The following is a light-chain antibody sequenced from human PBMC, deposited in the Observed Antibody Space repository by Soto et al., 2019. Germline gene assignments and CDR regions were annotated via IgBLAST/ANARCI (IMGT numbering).Light chain of an antibody. J-gene: IGKJ3*01. V-gene: IGKV3-20*01. CDR2: GAS. CDR3: QQYGSSPLT. Sequence: EIVLAQSPGTLSLSPGERATLSCRASQSVTNSFLAWYQQKPGQAPRLLIYGASRRATGIPDRFTGSGSGTDFTLTISRLEPEDFAVYYCQQYGSSPLTFGPGTKVDIK. CDR1: QSVTNSF.